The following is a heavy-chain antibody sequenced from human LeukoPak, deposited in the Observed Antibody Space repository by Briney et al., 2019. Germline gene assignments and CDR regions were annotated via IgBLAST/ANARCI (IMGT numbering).Heavy chain of an antibody. D-gene: IGHD3-10*01. V-gene: IGHV4-59*01. Sequence: SETLSLTCTVSGGSISSYYWSWIRQPPGKGLEWIGYIYYSGSTNYNPSLKSRVTISVDTSKNQFSLKLSSVTAADTAVYYCARRGQSVLDAFDIWGQGTMVTVSS. CDR2: IYYSGST. J-gene: IGHJ3*02. CDR3: ARRGQSVLDAFDI. CDR1: GGSISSYY.